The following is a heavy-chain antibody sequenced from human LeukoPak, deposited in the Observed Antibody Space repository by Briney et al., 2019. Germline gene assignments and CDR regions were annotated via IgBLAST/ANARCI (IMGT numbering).Heavy chain of an antibody. V-gene: IGHV4-31*03. D-gene: IGHD4-23*01. CDR1: GGSISSGGYY. CDR2: IYYSGST. Sequence: PLSLTSSVSGGSISSGGYYWRWIRQHPGKGLEWIGYIYYSGSTYYNPSLKSRVTISADTSKNQFSLKLSSVTAADTAVYYCSRECSGGKSCYYYGMDVWGQGTTVTVSS. CDR3: SRECSGGKSCYYYGMDV. J-gene: IGHJ6*02.